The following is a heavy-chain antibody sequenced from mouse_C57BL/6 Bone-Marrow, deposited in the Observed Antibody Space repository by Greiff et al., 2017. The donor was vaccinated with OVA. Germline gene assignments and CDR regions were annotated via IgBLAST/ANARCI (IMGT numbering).Heavy chain of an antibody. V-gene: IGHV1-53*01. CDR1: GSPFPSYW. CDR3: ARSDRGSQATFDY. J-gene: IGHJ2*01. D-gene: IGHD3-2*02. CDR2: FNPSNGGT. Sequence: QVQLQQPGTELVKPGASVKLSCRASGSPFPSYWMTGVRQRPGQGLGWIGIFNPSNGGTNYNEKFKSKATLTVDKSASTAYMQLSSLTSEDSAVYYCARSDRGSQATFDYWGQGTTLTVSS.